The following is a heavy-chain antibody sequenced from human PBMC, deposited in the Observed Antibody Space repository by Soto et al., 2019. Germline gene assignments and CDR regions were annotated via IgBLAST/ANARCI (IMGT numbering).Heavy chain of an antibody. D-gene: IGHD3-22*01. CDR3: ARGSGYYYWDDY. CDR2: INAGNGNT. CDR1: GYTFTSYD. J-gene: IGHJ4*02. Sequence: ASVKVSCKASGYTFTSYDMHWVRQAPGQRLECMGWINAGNGNTKYSLKFQGRVTITRDTSASTAYMELSSLRSEDTAVYYCARGSGYYYWDDYWGQGTLVTVSS. V-gene: IGHV1-3*01.